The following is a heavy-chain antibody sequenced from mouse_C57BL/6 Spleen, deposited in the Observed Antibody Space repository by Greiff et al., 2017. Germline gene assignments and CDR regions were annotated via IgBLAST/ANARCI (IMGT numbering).Heavy chain of an antibody. CDR1: GYTFTSYW. CDR3: ARGGYYGSSNY. Sequence: QVQLQQPGAELVKPGASVTMSCKASGYTFTSYWITWVKQRPGQGLEWIGDIYPGSGSTNYNEKFKSKATPTVDTSSSTAYMQLSSLTSEDSAVYYCARGGYYGSSNYWGQGTTLTVSS. V-gene: IGHV1-55*01. CDR2: IYPGSGST. D-gene: IGHD1-1*01. J-gene: IGHJ2*01.